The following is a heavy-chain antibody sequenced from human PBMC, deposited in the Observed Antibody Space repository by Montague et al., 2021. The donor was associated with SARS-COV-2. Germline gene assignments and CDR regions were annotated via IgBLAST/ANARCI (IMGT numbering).Heavy chain of an antibody. Sequence: SETLSLTCTVSGDSISSYYWSWIRQPPGKGLEWIGYISYSGSTKYNPSLKRRVTISEDTSENHFSLKLSSVTAAAAAVYFCARGPRYFSSTGCPPAFDIWGQGTMVTVSS. D-gene: IGHD2-2*01. V-gene: IGHV4-59*08. CDR2: ISYSGST. CDR1: GDSISSYY. CDR3: ARGPRYFSSTGCPPAFDI. J-gene: IGHJ3*02.